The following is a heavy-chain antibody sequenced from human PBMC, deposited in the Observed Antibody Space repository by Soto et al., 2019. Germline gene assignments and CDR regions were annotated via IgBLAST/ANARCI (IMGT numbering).Heavy chain of an antibody. J-gene: IGHJ4*02. V-gene: IGHV1-46*01. Sequence: ASVKVSCKASGYTFTNYYMSWVRQAPGQGLEWMGIINPSGGSTRYAQKFQGRVTMTRDTSMSTVYMELSSLRSEDTAVYYCAGATYDYINPFDYWGQGTLVTVSS. CDR3: AGATYDYINPFDY. CDR2: INPSGGST. D-gene: IGHD4-4*01. CDR1: GYTFTNYY.